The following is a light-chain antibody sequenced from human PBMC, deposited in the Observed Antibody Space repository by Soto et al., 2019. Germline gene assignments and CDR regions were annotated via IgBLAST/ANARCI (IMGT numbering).Light chain of an antibody. J-gene: IGKJ2*01. CDR3: QQRSNWPPYT. CDR2: DAS. V-gene: IGKV3-11*01. Sequence: EIVLTQSPATLSLSPGERATLSCRASQSVSSHLASYQQKPGQAPRLLIYDASNRATGIPARFSGSGSGTDFTLTISSLEPEEFAGYYCQQRSNWPPYTFGQGTKLEIK. CDR1: QSVSSH.